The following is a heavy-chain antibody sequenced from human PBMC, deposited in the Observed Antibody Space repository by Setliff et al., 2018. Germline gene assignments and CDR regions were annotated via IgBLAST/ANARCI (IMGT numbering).Heavy chain of an antibody. Sequence: PSETLSLTCTVSGGSISSHYWSWIRQPPGKGLEWIGSIYYSGSTNYNPSLKSRVTISVDTSKNQFSLKLSSVTAADTAVYYCARVGSVGYFDLWGRGTLVTSPQ. J-gene: IGHJ2*01. CDR1: GGSISSHY. D-gene: IGHD2-15*01. CDR2: IYYSGST. V-gene: IGHV4-59*11. CDR3: ARVGSVGYFDL.